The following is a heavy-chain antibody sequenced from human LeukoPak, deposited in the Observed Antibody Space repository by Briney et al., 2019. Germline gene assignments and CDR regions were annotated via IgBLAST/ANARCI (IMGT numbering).Heavy chain of an antibody. CDR2: ISNNGRT. Sequence: PSHTLCLSCTVPGDSISSYDVSWVRQPPGKELESIGDISNNGRTNYNTTLRSRVTILLYTYKNQFSLTLRSVIAADPPVYYCAWLMSYYVSEVYYYYGMDVWGQETTVTVSS. CDR1: GDSISSYD. V-gene: IGHV4-59*07. CDR3: AWLMSYYVSEVYYYYGMDV. D-gene: IGHD3-22*01. J-gene: IGHJ6*02.